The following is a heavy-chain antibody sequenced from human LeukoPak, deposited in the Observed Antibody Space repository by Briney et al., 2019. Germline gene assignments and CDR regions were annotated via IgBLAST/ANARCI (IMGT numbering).Heavy chain of an antibody. D-gene: IGHD3-10*01. V-gene: IGHV1-8*01. CDR2: MNPNSGNT. CDR3: ARGGASFHGSGSDNWFDP. CDR1: GYTFTSYD. Sequence: PRASVTVSCKASGYTFTSYDINWVRQATGQGLEWMGWMNPNSGNTGYAQKFQGRVTITRNTSISTAYMELSSLRSEDTAVYYCARGGASFHGSGSDNWFDPWGQGTLVTVSS. J-gene: IGHJ5*02.